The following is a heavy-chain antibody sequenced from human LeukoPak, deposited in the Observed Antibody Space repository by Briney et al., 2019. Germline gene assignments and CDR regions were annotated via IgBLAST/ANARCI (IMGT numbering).Heavy chain of an antibody. Sequence: SETLSLTCTVSGGSINSGDYYWVWIRQPPGKGLEWIGYIYYSGSTNYNPSLKSRVTISVDTSKNQFSLKLSSVTADDTAVYYCATRPHSSGFWGQGTLVTVSS. CDR3: ATRPHSSGF. D-gene: IGHD3-22*01. V-gene: IGHV4-61*08. CDR2: IYYSGST. CDR1: GGSINSGDYY. J-gene: IGHJ4*02.